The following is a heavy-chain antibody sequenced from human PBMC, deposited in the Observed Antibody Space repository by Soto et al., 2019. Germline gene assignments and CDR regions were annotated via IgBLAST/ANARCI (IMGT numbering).Heavy chain of an antibody. J-gene: IGHJ4*02. CDR2: INKDGSEK. Sequence: EVQLVESGGGLVQRGGSLRLSCAASGSIFSNYWMSWVRQAPGKGLEWLANINKDGSEKYYVDSVKGRFTISRDNAQSSLYLQMNGLRVEDTAVYYCARGGVSFSECERWGQGTLVTVSS. D-gene: IGHD3-3*01. V-gene: IGHV3-7*01. CDR1: GSIFSNYW. CDR3: ARGGVSFSECER.